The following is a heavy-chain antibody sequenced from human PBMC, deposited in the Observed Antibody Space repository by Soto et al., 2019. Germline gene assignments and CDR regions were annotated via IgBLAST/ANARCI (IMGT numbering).Heavy chain of an antibody. J-gene: IGHJ5*02. CDR3: AREDQRLQWNYLFRWFDP. V-gene: IGHV1-69*06. CDR2: IIPIFGTA. Sequence: SVKVSCKASGGTFSSYAISWVRQAPGQGLEWMGGIIPIFGTANYAQKFQGRVTITADKSTSTAYMELSSLRSEDTAVYYCAREDQRLQWNYLFRWFDPWGQGTLVTVSS. CDR1: GGTFSSYA. D-gene: IGHD1-7*01.